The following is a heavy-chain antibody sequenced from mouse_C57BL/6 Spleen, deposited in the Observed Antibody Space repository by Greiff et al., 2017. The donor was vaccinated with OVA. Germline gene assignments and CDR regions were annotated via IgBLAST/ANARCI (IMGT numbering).Heavy chain of an antibody. CDR3: AKGDPIYYYGSSYLGYFDV. Sequence: VKLQESGPGLVQPSQSLSITCTVSGFSLTSYGVHWVRQSPGKGLEWLGVIWRGGSTDYNAAFMSRLSITKDNSKSQVFFKMDSLQADDTAIYYCAKGDPIYYYGSSYLGYFDVWGTGTTVTVSS. CDR1: GFSLTSYG. V-gene: IGHV2-5*01. D-gene: IGHD1-1*01. CDR2: IWRGGST. J-gene: IGHJ1*03.